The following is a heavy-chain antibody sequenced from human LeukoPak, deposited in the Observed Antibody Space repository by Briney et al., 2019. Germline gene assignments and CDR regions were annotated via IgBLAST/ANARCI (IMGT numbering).Heavy chain of an antibody. J-gene: IGHJ3*02. CDR2: IYSGGST. CDR3: ARDFSRPRGLGGYYSVGAFDI. D-gene: IGHD3-22*01. CDR1: GFTVSSNY. V-gene: IGHV3-53*01. Sequence: GGSLRLSCAASGFTVSSNYMSWVRQAPGKGLEWVSVIYSGGSTYYADSVKGRFAISRDNSKNTLYLQMNSLRAEDTAVYCCARDFSRPRGLGGYYSVGAFDIWGQGTMVTVSS.